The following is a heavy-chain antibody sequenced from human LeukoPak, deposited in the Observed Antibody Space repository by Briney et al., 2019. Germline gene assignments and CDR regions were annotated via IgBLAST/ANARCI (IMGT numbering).Heavy chain of an antibody. J-gene: IGHJ4*02. Sequence: GGSLRLSCAASGFTFSNAWMSWVRQAPGKGLEWVGRIKSKTDGGTTDYAAPVKGRFTISRDDSKNTLYLRMNSLKTEDTAVYYCTTVLHFDWLSFFGYWGQGTLVTVSS. V-gene: IGHV3-15*01. D-gene: IGHD3-9*01. CDR3: TTVLHFDWLSFFGY. CDR2: IKSKTDGGTT. CDR1: GFTFSNAW.